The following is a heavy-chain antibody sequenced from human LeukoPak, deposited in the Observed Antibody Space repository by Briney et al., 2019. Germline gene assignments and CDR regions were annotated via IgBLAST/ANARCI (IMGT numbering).Heavy chain of an antibody. D-gene: IGHD3-3*01. CDR2: ISSSGSTI. CDR1: GFTFSSYE. J-gene: IGHJ4*02. V-gene: IGHV3-48*03. Sequence: PGGSLRLSCAASGFTFSSYEMNWVRQAPGKGLEWVSYISSSGSTIYYADSVKGRFTISRDNAKNSLYLQMNSLRAEDTAVYYCARDMYPYYDFWSGYSHIDYWGQGTLVTVSS. CDR3: ARDMYPYYDFWSGYSHIDY.